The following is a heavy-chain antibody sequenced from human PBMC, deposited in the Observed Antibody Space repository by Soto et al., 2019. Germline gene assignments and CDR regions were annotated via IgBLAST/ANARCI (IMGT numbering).Heavy chain of an antibody. CDR3: VRDDPGLGLDY. Sequence: EVQLVESGGGLVQPGGSLRLSCAASGFTFISYWMHWVRQDPGKGLVWVSHVNLDGSDTTYADSVRGRFTISRDNAKNTLYLQMNSLRVEDTAIYYCVRDDPGLGLDYWGLGTLVTVSS. CDR1: GFTFISYW. V-gene: IGHV3-74*01. J-gene: IGHJ4*02. D-gene: IGHD1-26*01. CDR2: VNLDGSDT.